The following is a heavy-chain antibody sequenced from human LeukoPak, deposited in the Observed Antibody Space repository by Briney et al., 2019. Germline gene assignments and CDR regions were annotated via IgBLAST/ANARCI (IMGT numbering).Heavy chain of an antibody. CDR3: ARTGYSSGWYPVPDY. D-gene: IGHD6-19*01. J-gene: IGHJ4*02. Sequence: GGSLRLSCTASGFTFSSYWMHWVRQAPGKGLVWVSRINSDGGSTSYADSVKGRFTISRDNAKNTLYLQMNSLRAVDTAVYYCARTGYSSGWYPVPDYWGQGTLVTVSS. CDR2: INSDGGST. V-gene: IGHV3-74*01. CDR1: GFTFSSYW.